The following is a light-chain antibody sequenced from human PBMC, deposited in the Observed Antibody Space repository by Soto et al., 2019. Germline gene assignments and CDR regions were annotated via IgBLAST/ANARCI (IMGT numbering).Light chain of an antibody. Sequence: QSVLTQPPSVSAAPGQEVTIACSGSSSNIGLDYVAWYQHLPGTAPKLVIYETDKRPSGIPGRFSGSKSGTSATLAITGLQTGDEADYYCATWDNSLGAVVFGGGTKLTVL. CDR1: SSNIGLDY. V-gene: IGLV1-51*01. CDR3: ATWDNSLGAVV. J-gene: IGLJ3*02. CDR2: ETD.